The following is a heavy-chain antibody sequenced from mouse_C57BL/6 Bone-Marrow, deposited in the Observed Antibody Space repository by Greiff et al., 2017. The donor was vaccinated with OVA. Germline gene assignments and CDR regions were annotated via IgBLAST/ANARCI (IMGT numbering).Heavy chain of an antibody. CDR3: ARGGVLDYFDY. D-gene: IGHD1-1*01. CDR1: GYTFTDYY. Sequence: EVQLVESGPVLVKPGASVKMSCKASGYTFTDYYMNWVKQSHGKSLEWIGVINPYNGGTSYNQKFKGKATLTVDKSSSTAYMELNSLTSEDSAVYYCARGGVLDYFDYWGQGTTLTVSS. J-gene: IGHJ2*01. V-gene: IGHV1-19*01. CDR2: INPYNGGT.